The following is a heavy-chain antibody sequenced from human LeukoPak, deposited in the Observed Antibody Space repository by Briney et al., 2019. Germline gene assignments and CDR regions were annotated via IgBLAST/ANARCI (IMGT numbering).Heavy chain of an antibody. Sequence: KPGGSLRLSCAASGFTFDDYGMSWVRQAPGKGLVWVSVIYSGGSTYYADSVKGRFTISRDNSKNTLYLQMNSLRAEDTAVYYCARSSGTDSGWWYWFDPWGQGTLVTVSS. J-gene: IGHJ5*02. CDR3: ARSSGTDSGWWYWFDP. D-gene: IGHD6-19*01. CDR1: GFTFDDYG. CDR2: IYSGGST. V-gene: IGHV3-53*01.